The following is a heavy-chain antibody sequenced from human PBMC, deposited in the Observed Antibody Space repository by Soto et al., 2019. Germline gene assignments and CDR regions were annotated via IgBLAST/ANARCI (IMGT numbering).Heavy chain of an antibody. Sequence: PGESLKIPCKGSGYSFTSYWIGWVRQMPGKGLEWMGIIYPGDSDTRYSPSFQGQVTISADKSISTAYLQWSSLKASDTAMYYCARLTYYYDSSGYHYDYWGQGTLVTVSS. CDR2: IYPGDSDT. CDR3: ARLTYYYDSSGYHYDY. J-gene: IGHJ4*02. V-gene: IGHV5-51*01. D-gene: IGHD3-22*01. CDR1: GYSFTSYW.